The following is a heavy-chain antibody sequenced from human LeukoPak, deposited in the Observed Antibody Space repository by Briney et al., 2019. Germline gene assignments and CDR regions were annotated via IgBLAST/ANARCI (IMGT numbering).Heavy chain of an antibody. J-gene: IGHJ4*02. CDR1: GGSISSYY. CDR2: IYYSGSN. CDR3: ARGRSGYTPRDL. D-gene: IGHD3-3*01. V-gene: IGHV4-59*12. Sequence: SETLSLTCTVSGGSISSYYWSWLRQPPGKGLEWVGYIYYSGSNNYNPSLKSRVTITVDTSENQFPLKLSSVPPADAPVFYCARGRSGYTPRDLWGQGPLVRVPS.